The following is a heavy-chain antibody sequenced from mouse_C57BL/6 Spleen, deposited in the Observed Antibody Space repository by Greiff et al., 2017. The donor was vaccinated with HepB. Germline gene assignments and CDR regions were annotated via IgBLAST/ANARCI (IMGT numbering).Heavy chain of an antibody. CDR3: ALLAYETRR. V-gene: IGHV5-17*01. Sequence: EVQLVESGGGLVKPGGSLKVSCAASVYSCSDYRMYWVRQSPEKGLEWVAYISSGSSTIYYEDTVKGRFTISRDNAKNTLFLQMNSLRSEDTAMYYCALLAYETRRWGDVTPLSNSP. CDR2: ISSGSSTI. J-gene: IGHJ2*01. D-gene: IGHD6-5*01. CDR1: VYSCSDYR.